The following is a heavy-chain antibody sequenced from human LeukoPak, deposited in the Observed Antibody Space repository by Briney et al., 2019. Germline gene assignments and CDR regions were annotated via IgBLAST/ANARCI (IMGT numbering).Heavy chain of an antibody. D-gene: IGHD3-9*01. J-gene: IGHJ4*02. V-gene: IGHV3-23*01. CDR2: ISGSGGST. Sequence: GGSLRLSCAASGFTFSSYAMSWVRQAPGKGLEWVSAISGSGGSTYYADSVKGRFTISRDNSKNTLYLQMNSLRAEDTAVYYCAKAGKNDILTGYYTLGSSWDFDYWGQGTLVTVSS. CDR1: GFTFSSYA. CDR3: AKAGKNDILTGYYTLGSSWDFDY.